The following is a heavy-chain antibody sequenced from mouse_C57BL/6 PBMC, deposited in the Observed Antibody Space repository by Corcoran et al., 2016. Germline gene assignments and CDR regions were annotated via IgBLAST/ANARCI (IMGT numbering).Heavy chain of an antibody. V-gene: IGHV14-1*01. Sequence: EVQLQQSGAELVRPGASVKLSCTASGFNIKDYYMHWVKQRPEKGLEWIGRIDPEDGDTEYAPKFQGKATMTADTSSNTAYLQHSSLTSEDTAVYYCTLYGSSRDYWGQGTTLTVSS. CDR2: IDPEDGDT. D-gene: IGHD1-1*01. J-gene: IGHJ2*01. CDR3: TLYGSSRDY. CDR1: GFNIKDYY.